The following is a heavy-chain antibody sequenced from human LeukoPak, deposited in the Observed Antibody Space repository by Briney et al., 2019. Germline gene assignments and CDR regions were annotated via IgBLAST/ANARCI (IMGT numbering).Heavy chain of an antibody. J-gene: IGHJ4*02. D-gene: IGHD6-19*01. CDR2: ISGSGGST. Sequence: GGSLRLPCAASGFTFSSYAMSWVRQAPGKGLEWVSAISGSGGSTYYADSVKGRFAISRDNSKNTLYLQMNSLRAEDTAVYYCAKDSAVADTDFDYWGQGTLVTVSS. CDR1: GFTFSSYA. CDR3: AKDSAVADTDFDY. V-gene: IGHV3-23*01.